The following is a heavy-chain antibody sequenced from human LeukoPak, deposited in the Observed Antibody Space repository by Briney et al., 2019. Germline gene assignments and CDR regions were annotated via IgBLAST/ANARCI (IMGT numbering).Heavy chain of an antibody. CDR1: GFTFSSYG. CDR3: ARVRYDSSGYYPLVY. CDR2: ISYDGSNK. D-gene: IGHD3-22*01. Sequence: GGSLRLSCAASGFTFSSYGMHWVRQAPGKGLEWVAVISYDGSNKYYADSVKGRFTISRDNAKNSLYLQMNSLRGEDTAVYYCARVRYDSSGYYPLVYWGQGTLVIVSS. V-gene: IGHV3-30*03. J-gene: IGHJ4*02.